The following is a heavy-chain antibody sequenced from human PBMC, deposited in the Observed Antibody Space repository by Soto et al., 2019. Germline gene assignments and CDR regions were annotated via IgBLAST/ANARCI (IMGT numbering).Heavy chain of an antibody. Sequence: PGGSLRLSCAASGFTFSSYDMQWVRQATGKGLEWVSAIGTAGDTYYPGSVKGRFTISRDNAKNSLYLQITSLRAEDTAVYYCARNRISPLRFFDWLSNSYSYGRDVWGQGTRFTVSS. CDR2: IGTAGDT. CDR1: GFTFSSYD. V-gene: IGHV3-13*04. CDR3: ARNRISPLRFFDWLSNSYSYGRDV. J-gene: IGHJ6*02. D-gene: IGHD3-9*01.